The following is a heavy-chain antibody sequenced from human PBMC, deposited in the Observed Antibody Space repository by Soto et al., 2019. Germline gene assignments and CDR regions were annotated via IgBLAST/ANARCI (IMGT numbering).Heavy chain of an antibody. CDR2: ISGSSSTI. CDR1: GFPFHRFN. V-gene: IGHV3-48*01. CDR3: ARDPDSGDDLGFDS. D-gene: IGHD5-12*01. J-gene: IGHJ4*02. Sequence: EVQLVESGGGLVQPGGSLRLSCAASGFPFHRFNMNWVRQAPGKGLEWVSYISGSSSTIYYADSVKGRFTVSRDNVKNSLYLQMSSLRVEDTAVYYCARDPDSGDDLGFDSWGQGTLVTVSS.